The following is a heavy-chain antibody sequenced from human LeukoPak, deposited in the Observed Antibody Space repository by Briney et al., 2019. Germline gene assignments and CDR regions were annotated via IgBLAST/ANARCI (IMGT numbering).Heavy chain of an antibody. D-gene: IGHD5-24*01. CDR2: INHSGST. Sequence: SETLSLTCAVYGGSFSGYYWSWIRQPPGKGLEWIGEINHSGSTNYNPSLKSRVTISVDTSKNQFSLKLSSVAAADTAVYYCARDQRTIKEMATITRHIPHRPPLGYWGQGTLVTVSS. CDR1: GGSFSGYY. V-gene: IGHV4-34*01. CDR3: ARDQRTIKEMATITRHIPHRPPLGY. J-gene: IGHJ4*02.